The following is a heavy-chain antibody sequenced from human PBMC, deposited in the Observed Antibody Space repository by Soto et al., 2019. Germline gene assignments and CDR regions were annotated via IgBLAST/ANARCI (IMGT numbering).Heavy chain of an antibody. J-gene: IGHJ4*02. Sequence: GGSLRLSCAASGFTFSSYSMNWVRQAPGKGLEWVSSISSSSSYIYYADSVKGRFTISRDNAKNSLYLQMNSLIAEDTAVYYCARDGYGDYYFDYWGQGTLVTVSS. D-gene: IGHD4-17*01. V-gene: IGHV3-21*01. CDR1: GFTFSSYS. CDR2: ISSSSSYI. CDR3: ARDGYGDYYFDY.